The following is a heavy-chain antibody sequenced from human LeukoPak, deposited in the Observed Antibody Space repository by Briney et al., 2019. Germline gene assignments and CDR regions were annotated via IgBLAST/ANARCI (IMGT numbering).Heavy chain of an antibody. Sequence: SETLSLTCTVSGGSVSSGSYYWSRIRQPPGKGLEWIGYIYYSGSTNYNPSLKSRVTISVDTSKNQFSLKLSSVTAADTAVYYCARSITFGSIDDYWGQGTLVTVSS. J-gene: IGHJ4*02. CDR3: ARSITFGSIDDY. CDR2: IYYSGST. V-gene: IGHV4-61*01. D-gene: IGHD3-16*01. CDR1: GGSVSSGSYY.